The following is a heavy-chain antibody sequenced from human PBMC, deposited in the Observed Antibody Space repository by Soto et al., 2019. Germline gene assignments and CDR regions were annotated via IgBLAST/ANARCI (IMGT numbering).Heavy chain of an antibody. CDR1: GFTVSNNY. D-gene: IGHD3-10*01. J-gene: IGHJ4*02. Sequence: EVQLVESGGGLIQPGGSLRLSCAVSGFTVSNNYMSWVRQAPGKGLEGVSVIYSGGYTAYGDSVKGRFTISRDNSKNTQFLQIIGRGAEDTAVYSCAARAGGGGYWGQGTLVTVSS. CDR3: AARAGGGGY. V-gene: IGHV3-53*01. CDR2: IYSGGYT.